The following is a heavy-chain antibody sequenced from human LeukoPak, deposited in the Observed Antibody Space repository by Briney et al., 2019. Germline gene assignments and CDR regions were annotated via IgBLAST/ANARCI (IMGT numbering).Heavy chain of an antibody. V-gene: IGHV1-69*13. CDR1: GYTFTSYG. D-gene: IGHD2-2*02. Sequence: GASVKVSCKASGYTFTSYGISWVRQAPGQGLEWMGGIIPIFGTANYAQKFQGRVTITADESTSTAYMELSSLRSEDTAVYYCARRVLYTAEYFQHWGQGTLVTVSS. CDR3: ARRVLYTAEYFQH. J-gene: IGHJ1*01. CDR2: IIPIFGTA.